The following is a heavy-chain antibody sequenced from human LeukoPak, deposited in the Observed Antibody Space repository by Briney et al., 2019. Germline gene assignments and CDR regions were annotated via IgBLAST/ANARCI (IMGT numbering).Heavy chain of an antibody. V-gene: IGHV4-59*01. D-gene: IGHD6-19*01. CDR1: GGSISSYY. Sequence: SETLSLTCTVSGGSISSYYWSWIRQPPGKGLEWIGYIYTSGSTNYNPSLKSRVTISVDTSKNQFSLKLSSVTAADTAVYYCARDFSSGWYDPWGQGALVTVSS. CDR2: IYTSGST. CDR3: ARDFSSGWYDP. J-gene: IGHJ5*02.